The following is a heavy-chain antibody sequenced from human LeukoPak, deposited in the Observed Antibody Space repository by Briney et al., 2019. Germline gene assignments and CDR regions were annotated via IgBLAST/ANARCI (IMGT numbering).Heavy chain of an antibody. Sequence: PSETLSLTCAVYGGSFSGYYWSWIRQPPGKGLEWIGEINHSGSTNYNPSLKSRVTISVDTSKNQSSLKLSSVTAADTAVYYCARDLQRDYGSGRYSVWGQGTLVTVSS. V-gene: IGHV4-34*01. J-gene: IGHJ4*02. CDR3: ARDLQRDYGSGRYSV. CDR2: INHSGST. D-gene: IGHD3-10*01. CDR1: GGSFSGYY.